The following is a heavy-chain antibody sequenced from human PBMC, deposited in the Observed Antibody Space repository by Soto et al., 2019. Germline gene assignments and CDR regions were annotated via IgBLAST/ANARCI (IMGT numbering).Heavy chain of an antibody. CDR3: ATRRDASYYYYGMDV. CDR1: GFTFKNYD. Sequence: PGGSLRLSCTASGFTFKNYDMYWVRQAPGKGLEWVALISYDGSKKYYGDAVKGRFTISRDNSKDTLHLQMNSLRAEDTAVYYCATRRDASYYYYGMDVWGQGTTVTVSS. J-gene: IGHJ6*02. CDR2: ISYDGSKK. V-gene: IGHV3-33*07.